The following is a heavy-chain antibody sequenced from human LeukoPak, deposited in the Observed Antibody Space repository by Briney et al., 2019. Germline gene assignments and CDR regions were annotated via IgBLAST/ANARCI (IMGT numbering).Heavy chain of an antibody. CDR2: ITSNSYSM. V-gene: IGHV3-11*01. J-gene: IGHJ3*02. Sequence: GGSLRLSCAASGFTFSDYYMAWIRQAPGKGLEWISYITSNSYSMYYADSVEGRFTISRDNAEGSVFLQMDGLRVEDTAVYYCARGPNTVGNYRAFDIWGQGTTVTVSS. CDR3: ARGPNTVGNYRAFDI. CDR1: GFTFSDYY. D-gene: IGHD1-7*01.